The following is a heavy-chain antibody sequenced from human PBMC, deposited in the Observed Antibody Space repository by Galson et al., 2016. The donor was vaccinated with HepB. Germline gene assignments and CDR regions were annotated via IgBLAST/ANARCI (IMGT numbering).Heavy chain of an antibody. CDR2: ITSRGNYI. CDR1: GFSFSSYS. J-gene: IGHJ4*02. D-gene: IGHD6-13*01. V-gene: IGHV3-21*01. CDR3: ARDVPIAAADY. Sequence: SLRLSCAASGFSFSSYSMTWVRQAPGKGLEWVSAITSRGNYIHYADSVKGRFTISRDNAKKSLFLQMNSLRAEDTAVYYCARDVPIAAADYWGQGTLVTVSS.